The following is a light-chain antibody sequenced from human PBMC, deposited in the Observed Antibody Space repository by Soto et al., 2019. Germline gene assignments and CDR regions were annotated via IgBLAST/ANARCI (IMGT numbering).Light chain of an antibody. CDR3: QQDDKIPLT. V-gene: IGKV1-33*01. J-gene: IGKJ4*01. CDR1: QDISNY. CDR2: EGS. Sequence: DIQMTQSPSSLSASVGDRVTITCQASQDISNYLNWYQQKPGQAPKLLIYEGSNLATGVPSRFSGSGSGTDFTFNISRLEPEDIGVYYCQQDDKIPLTFGGGTKVEIK.